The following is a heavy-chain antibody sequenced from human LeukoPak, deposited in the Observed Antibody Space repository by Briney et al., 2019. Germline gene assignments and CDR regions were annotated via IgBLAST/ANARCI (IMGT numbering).Heavy chain of an antibody. Sequence: ASVKVSCKASGYTFTSYDINWVRQATGQGLEWMGWMNPNGGNTGYAQKFQGRVTMTRNTSISTAYMELSSLRSEDTAVYYCARGSRLRFLEWLSKLYYFDYWGQGTLVTVSS. D-gene: IGHD3-3*01. V-gene: IGHV1-8*01. J-gene: IGHJ4*02. CDR1: GYTFTSYD. CDR2: MNPNGGNT. CDR3: ARGSRLRFLEWLSKLYYFDY.